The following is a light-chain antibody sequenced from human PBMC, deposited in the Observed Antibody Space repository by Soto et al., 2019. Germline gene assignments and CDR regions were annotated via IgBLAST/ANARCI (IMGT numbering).Light chain of an antibody. Sequence: EIVLTQSPGTLPLSPGERATLSCSASQSITSNYLAWYQQKPGQAPRLLIFGASNRATGIPDRFSGSGSGTDFTLTISRLEPEDFVVYYCQQYGSSPGTFGQGTRLEI. V-gene: IGKV3-20*01. CDR1: QSITSNY. CDR2: GAS. J-gene: IGKJ5*01. CDR3: QQYGSSPGT.